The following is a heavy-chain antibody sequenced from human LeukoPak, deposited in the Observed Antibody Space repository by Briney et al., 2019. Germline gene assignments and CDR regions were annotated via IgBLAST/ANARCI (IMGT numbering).Heavy chain of an antibody. D-gene: IGHD3-3*01. J-gene: IGHJ4*02. V-gene: IGHV4-39*01. CDR1: GCSLSSNSYY. CDR3: ARSLVRGVVIMGGTVDY. CDR2: IYYSGST. Sequence: SETLSLTCTVSGCSLSSNSYYWGWIRPPPGKGLEGVGCIYYSGSTYYNPSLKSRVTISVDTSKNQFSLKLSSVTAADTAVYYCARSLVRGVVIMGGTVDYWDQGTLVTVSS.